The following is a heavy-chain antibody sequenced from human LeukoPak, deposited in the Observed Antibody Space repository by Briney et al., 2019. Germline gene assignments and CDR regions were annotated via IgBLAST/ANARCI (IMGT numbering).Heavy chain of an antibody. CDR1: GGTFSSYA. CDR2: IIPIFGTA. J-gene: IGHJ6*03. CDR3: ARSNKIRFLEWLAGYYMDV. D-gene: IGHD3-3*01. V-gene: IGHV1-69*01. Sequence: SVKVSCKASGGTFSSYAISWVRQAPGQGLEWMGGIIPIFGTANYAQKFQGRVTITADESTSTAYMELSSLRSEDTAVYYCARSNKIRFLEWLAGYYMDVWGKGTTVTVSS.